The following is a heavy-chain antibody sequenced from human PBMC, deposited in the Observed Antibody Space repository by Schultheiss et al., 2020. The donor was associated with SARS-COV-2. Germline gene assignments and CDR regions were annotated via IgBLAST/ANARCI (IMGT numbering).Heavy chain of an antibody. CDR1: GYTFTNYA. V-gene: IGHV7-4-1*02. CDR3: ARDSRDFPLDY. CDR2: IHTKTGKP. Sequence: ASVKVSCKASGYTFTNYAINWLRRAPGQGLEWMGWIHTKTGKPTYAQGFTGRFVFSLDTSASAAYLQISSLKAEDTAVYYCARDSRDFPLDYWGQGTLVTVSS. J-gene: IGHJ4*02. D-gene: IGHD3-3*01.